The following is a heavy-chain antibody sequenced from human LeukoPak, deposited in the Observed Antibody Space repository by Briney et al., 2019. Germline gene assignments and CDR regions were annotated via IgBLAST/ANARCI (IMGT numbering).Heavy chain of an antibody. CDR1: GFSFGTFG. J-gene: IGHJ4*02. CDR2: ISKDESNK. CDR3: AKDNPVLEY. V-gene: IGHV3-30*18. Sequence: PGGSLRLSCAASGFSFGTFGMHWVRQTPGKGLEWVSHISKDESNKYYADSVKGRFTISRDTSKNTLFLQMNSLRVEDTAVYYCAKDNPVLEYWGQGTLVTVSS.